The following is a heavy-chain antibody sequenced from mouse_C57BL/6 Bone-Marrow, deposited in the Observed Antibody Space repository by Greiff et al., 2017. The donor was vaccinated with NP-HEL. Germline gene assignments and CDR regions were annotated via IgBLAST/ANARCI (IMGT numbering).Heavy chain of an antibody. CDR3: ARPSIYYYGSRTDY. J-gene: IGHJ2*01. D-gene: IGHD1-1*01. CDR1: GYTFTDYY. CDR2: INPYNGGT. V-gene: IGHV1-19*01. Sequence: VQLQQSGPVLVKPGASVKMSCKASGYTFTDYYMNWVKQSHGKSLEWIGVINPYNGGTSYNQKFKGKATLTVDKSSSTAYMELNSLTSEDSAVYYCARPSIYYYGSRTDYWGQGTTLTVSS.